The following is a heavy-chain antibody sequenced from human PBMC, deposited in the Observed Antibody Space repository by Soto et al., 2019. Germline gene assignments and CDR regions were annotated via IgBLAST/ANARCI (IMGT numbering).Heavy chain of an antibody. Sequence: PETRSHTCTVSGGSMSSGSNYLGRIRQPPGKGLEWIGSIYYSGSTYYNPSLKSRVTISVDTSKNQFSLKLSSVTAADTAVYYCASGYDILTGYPRGDYYGMDVWGQGTTVT. CDR1: GGSMSSGSNY. CDR3: ASGYDILTGYPRGDYYGMDV. CDR2: IYYSGST. D-gene: IGHD3-9*01. J-gene: IGHJ6*02. V-gene: IGHV4-39*01.